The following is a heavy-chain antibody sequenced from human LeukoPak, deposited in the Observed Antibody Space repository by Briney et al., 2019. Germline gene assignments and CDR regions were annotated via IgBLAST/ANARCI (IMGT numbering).Heavy chain of an antibody. CDR3: ARAGGAYSSSWYWFDP. D-gene: IGHD6-13*01. CDR1: GGSISSYY. V-gene: IGHV4-59*12. Sequence: SETLSLTCTVSGGSISSYYWSWIRQPPGKGLEWIGYIYYSGSTNYNPSLKSRVTISVDTSKNQFSLKLSSVTAADTAVYYCARAGGAYSSSWYWFDPWGQGTLVTVPS. CDR2: IYYSGST. J-gene: IGHJ5*02.